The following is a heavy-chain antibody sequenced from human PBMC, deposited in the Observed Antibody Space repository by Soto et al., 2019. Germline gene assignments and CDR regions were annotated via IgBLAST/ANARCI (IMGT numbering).Heavy chain of an antibody. CDR1: GGSISSDIHY. D-gene: IGHD3-10*01. V-gene: IGHV4-39*01. Sequence: QLQLQESGPGLVKPSETLSLTCTVSGGSISSDIHYWGWIRQPPGKGLEWIGTIYYSGNIYNNPSLRSRVTIPLDTPKHQSSLSLTSVTAADTAVYYCARHTDCGSGSSCLGSDNMDTDAFDIWGQGTMVTVS. J-gene: IGHJ3*02. CDR3: ARHTDCGSGSSCLGSDNMDTDAFDI. CDR2: IYYSGNI.